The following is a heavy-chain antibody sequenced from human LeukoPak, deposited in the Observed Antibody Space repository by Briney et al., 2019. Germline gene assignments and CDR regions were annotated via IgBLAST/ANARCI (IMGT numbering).Heavy chain of an antibody. CDR3: ARQGIHLWFDF. CDR2: INSDGSST. V-gene: IGHV3-74*01. CDR1: GFTFSSYW. J-gene: IGHJ4*02. D-gene: IGHD5-18*01. Sequence: GGSLRLSCAAYGFTFSSYWMHWVRQAPGKGLVWVSRINSDGSSTSYADSVKGRFTISRDNSKNTLYLQMNSLRAEDTAVYYCARQGIHLWFDFWGQGTLVTVSS.